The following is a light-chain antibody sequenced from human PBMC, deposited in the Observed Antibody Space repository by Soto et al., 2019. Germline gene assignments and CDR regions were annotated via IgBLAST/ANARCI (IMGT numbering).Light chain of an antibody. CDR1: QSVSSTY. Sequence: EIVLTQSPGTLSLSPGERATLSCRASQSVSSTYLAWYQHKLGQAPRLLIYGASSKASGIPDRFSGSGSGTDFTLPISRLEPEDFAVYYCQQYGNSPRSFGQETKVEVK. V-gene: IGKV3-20*01. CDR3: QQYGNSPRS. CDR2: GAS. J-gene: IGKJ1*01.